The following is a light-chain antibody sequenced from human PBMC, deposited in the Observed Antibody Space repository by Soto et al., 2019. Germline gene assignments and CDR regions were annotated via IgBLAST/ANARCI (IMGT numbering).Light chain of an antibody. V-gene: IGKV1-27*01. Sequence: DIQMTQSPSSLSASVGDRVTITCRASQAISNYLAWNQQKPGKVPKLLIYAASTLQSGVPPRFSGSGSGTDFTLTISGLQPEDVATYFCQKYNIVPLTFGGGTKVEIK. CDR2: AAS. CDR1: QAISNY. CDR3: QKYNIVPLT. J-gene: IGKJ4*01.